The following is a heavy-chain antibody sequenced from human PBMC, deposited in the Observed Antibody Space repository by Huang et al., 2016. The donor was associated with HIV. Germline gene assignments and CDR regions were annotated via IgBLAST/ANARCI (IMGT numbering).Heavy chain of an antibody. CDR3: ARASGRIQLPGGYFDL. Sequence: QVQLVQSAAEVKKPGSSVKVSCEASGGTFSSYAISWVGQAPGQGLEWMGGIIPIFCKTNYTQNFQGRVTITADESSSTAYMELRSLRSEDTAVYYCARASGRIQLPGGYFDLWGRGTLVTVSS. CDR1: GGTFSSYA. J-gene: IGHJ2*01. V-gene: IGHV1-69*01. D-gene: IGHD1-1*01. CDR2: IIPIFCKT.